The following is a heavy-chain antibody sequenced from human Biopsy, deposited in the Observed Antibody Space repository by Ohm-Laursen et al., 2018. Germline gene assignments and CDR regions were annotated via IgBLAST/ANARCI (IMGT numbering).Heavy chain of an antibody. CDR2: FAPENGRI. CDR1: GYSLTELS. J-gene: IGHJ4*02. Sequence: ASVTVSCKVSGYSLTELSMHWVRQAPGQGLEWMGGFAPENGRIVYSQKFQGRVTMTEDTSTSTAYMEVWRLRSDDTAVYYCAADINVWNVNDWGQGTQVIVSS. D-gene: IGHD1-1*01. V-gene: IGHV1-24*01. CDR3: AADINVWNVND.